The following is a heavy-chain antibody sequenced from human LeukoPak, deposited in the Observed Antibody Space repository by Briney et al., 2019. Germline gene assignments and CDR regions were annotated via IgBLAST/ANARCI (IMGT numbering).Heavy chain of an antibody. CDR2: IYYSGTA. V-gene: IGHV4-31*03. D-gene: IGHD1-26*01. J-gene: IGHJ3*02. CDR1: GGAISSVGYY. Sequence: SETLSLTCTVSGGAISSVGYYWSWIRQHPGKGLEWIGYIYYSGTAYYNPSLKSRVTILVDTSENQFSLKLNSVTATDTAVYFCAANRAGTYDRPFEIWGQGTMVTVSS. CDR3: AANRAGTYDRPFEI.